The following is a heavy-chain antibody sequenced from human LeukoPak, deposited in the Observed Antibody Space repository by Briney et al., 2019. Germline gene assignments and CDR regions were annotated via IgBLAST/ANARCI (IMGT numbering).Heavy chain of an antibody. CDR1: GFTLSNHW. Sequence: GGSLRLSCVGSGFTLSNHWMTWVRQAPGKGPEWVANIKGDGSEEYYVESVKGRFSISRDNTKNAVYLQVNSLRIEDTALYYCEAYGSVWGQGIPVAVSS. CDR2: IKGDGSEE. J-gene: IGHJ4*02. D-gene: IGHD3-10*01. CDR3: EAYGSV. V-gene: IGHV3-7*03.